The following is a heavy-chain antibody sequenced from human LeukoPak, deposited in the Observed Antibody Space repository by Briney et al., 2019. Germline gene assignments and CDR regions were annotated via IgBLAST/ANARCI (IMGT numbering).Heavy chain of an antibody. Sequence: PSETLSLTCTVSGASISTYYWSWIRQPAGKGLEWIGRMYNNGSTKYTPSLKSRVTISVDTSKNQLSLRLSSVTAADTAVYYCARDNGGDYWYSDIWGRGTLVTVSS. CDR3: ARDNGGDYWYSDI. D-gene: IGHD2-21*01. CDR2: MYNNGST. V-gene: IGHV4-4*07. CDR1: GASISTYY. J-gene: IGHJ2*01.